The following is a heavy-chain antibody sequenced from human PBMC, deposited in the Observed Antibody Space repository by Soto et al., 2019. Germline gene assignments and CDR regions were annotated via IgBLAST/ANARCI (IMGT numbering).Heavy chain of an antibody. D-gene: IGHD3-16*01. Sequence: EGQLVESGGGLVLPGGSLRLSCAASGFIFSTYTLNWVRQAPGKGLEWVSYISAGSDAIHYADSVKGRFTVSRDNAKTSLLLQMTSLRDADPAVYYCARLYTTSRVGAWFDPWGQGTLVTVSS. CDR2: ISAGSDAI. V-gene: IGHV3-48*02. CDR3: ARLYTTSRVGAWFDP. J-gene: IGHJ5*02. CDR1: GFIFSTYT.